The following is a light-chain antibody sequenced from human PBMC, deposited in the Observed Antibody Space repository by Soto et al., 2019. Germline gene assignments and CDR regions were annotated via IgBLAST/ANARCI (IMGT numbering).Light chain of an antibody. CDR1: SSDVGAYKY. CDR2: DVS. J-gene: IGLJ1*01. Sequence: QSVLTQPASLSGSPGQSITISCTGTSSDVGAYKYVSWYQQHPGKAPKLMIYDVSSRPSGVSNRFSGSKSGNTASLIISGLQAEDEADYYCISYTSSDTYVFGTGTKVTVL. V-gene: IGLV2-14*01. CDR3: ISYTSSDTYV.